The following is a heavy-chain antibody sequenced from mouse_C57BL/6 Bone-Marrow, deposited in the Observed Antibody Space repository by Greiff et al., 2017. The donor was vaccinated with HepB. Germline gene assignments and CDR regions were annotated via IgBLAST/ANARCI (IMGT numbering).Heavy chain of an antibody. CDR2: IYPGSGST. CDR3: AREGGYYYGSSHWYFDV. V-gene: IGHV1-55*01. Sequence: QVQLQQPGAELVKPGASVKMSCKASGYTFTSYWITGVKQRPGQGLEWIGDIYPGSGSTNYNEKFKSKATLTVDTSSSTAYMQLSSLTSEDSAVYYCAREGGYYYGSSHWYFDVWGTGTTVTVSS. J-gene: IGHJ1*03. CDR1: GYTFTSYW. D-gene: IGHD1-1*01.